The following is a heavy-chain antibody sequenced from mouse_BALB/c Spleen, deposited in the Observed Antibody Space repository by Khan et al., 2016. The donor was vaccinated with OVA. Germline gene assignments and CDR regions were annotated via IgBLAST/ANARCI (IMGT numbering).Heavy chain of an antibody. V-gene: IGHV2-6-1*01. CDR2: IWSDGST. CDR1: GFSLTNYG. D-gene: IGHD2-10*01. J-gene: IGHJ4*01. CDR3: ARQPYYHYNIMDY. Sequence: QVQLMESGPGLVAPSQSLSITCTISGFSLTNYGVHWLRQPPGRGLEWLVVIWSDGSTTYNSALKSRLSISKDNSKSQVFLKMNSLQTDDTAMYYCARQPYYHYNIMDYWGQGTSVTVSS.